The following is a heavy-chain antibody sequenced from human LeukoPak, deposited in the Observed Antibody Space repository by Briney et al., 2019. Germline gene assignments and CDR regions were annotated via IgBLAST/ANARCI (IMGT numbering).Heavy chain of an antibody. D-gene: IGHD4-17*01. J-gene: IGHJ5*02. V-gene: IGHV1-2*02. CDR3: ARGYGDHGYNWFDP. CDR1: VYTFTGYY. CDR2: INPNSGGT. Sequence: ASVKVSCKASVYTFTGYYMHWVRQVPGQGLEWMGWINPNSGGTNYAQKFQGRVTMTRDTSISTAYMELSRLRSDDTAVYYCARGYGDHGYNWFDPWGQGTLVTVSS.